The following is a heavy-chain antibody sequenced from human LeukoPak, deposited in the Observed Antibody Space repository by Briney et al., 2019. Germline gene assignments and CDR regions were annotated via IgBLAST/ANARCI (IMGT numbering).Heavy chain of an antibody. CDR1: GGTFSSYA. Sequence: GALVKVSCKASGGTFSSYAISWVRQAPGQGLEWMGGIIPIFGTASYAQKFQGRVTITTDESTSTAYMELSSLRSEDTAVYYCARPMWSGYSTLDDAFDIWGQGTMVTVSS. V-gene: IGHV1-69*05. CDR3: ARPMWSGYSTLDDAFDI. J-gene: IGHJ3*02. CDR2: IIPIFGTA. D-gene: IGHD3-3*01.